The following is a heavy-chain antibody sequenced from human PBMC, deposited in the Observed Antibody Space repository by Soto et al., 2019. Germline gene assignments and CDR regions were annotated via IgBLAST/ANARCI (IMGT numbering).Heavy chain of an antibody. D-gene: IGHD1-26*01. Sequence: GSGPTLVNPTETLTLTCTVSGFSLSNARMGVSWIRQPPGKALEWLAHIFSNDEKSYSTSLKSRLTISKDTSKSQVVLTMTNMDPVDTATYYCARTAAGREDNYYYGMDVWGQGTTVTVSS. CDR1: GFSLSNARMG. CDR3: ARTAAGREDNYYYGMDV. V-gene: IGHV2-26*01. CDR2: IFSNDEK. J-gene: IGHJ6*02.